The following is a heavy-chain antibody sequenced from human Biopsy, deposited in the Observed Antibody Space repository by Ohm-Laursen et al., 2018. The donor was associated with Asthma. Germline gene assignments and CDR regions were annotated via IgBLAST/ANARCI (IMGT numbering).Heavy chain of an antibody. V-gene: IGHV3-7*01. CDR1: GFTFGDYW. Sequence: SLRLSCAASGFTFGDYWMSWVHQVPGKGLEWVANIKHDGSEKNHVDSLKGRFTISRDNAKNSLYLQMNSLRAEDTAVYYCARTFQFWSPYHAEHFQLWGQGTLVTVSS. CDR3: ARTFQFWSPYHAEHFQL. CDR2: IKHDGSEK. D-gene: IGHD3-3*01. J-gene: IGHJ1*01.